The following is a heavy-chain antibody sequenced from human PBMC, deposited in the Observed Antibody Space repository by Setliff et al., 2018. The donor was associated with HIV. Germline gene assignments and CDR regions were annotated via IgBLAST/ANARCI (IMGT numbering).Heavy chain of an antibody. V-gene: IGHV4-61*09. CDR2: IYTSGST. D-gene: IGHD5-18*01. J-gene: IGHJ3*02. CDR3: ARLEVNPSYGGAFDI. Sequence: SETLSLTCSVSGDSISNNKYYWSWIRQPPGKGLEWIGHIYTSGSTNYNPSLKSRVTISVDTSKNQFSLKLSSVTAADTAVYYCARLEVNPSYGGAFDIWGQGTMVTVSS. CDR1: GDSISNNKYY.